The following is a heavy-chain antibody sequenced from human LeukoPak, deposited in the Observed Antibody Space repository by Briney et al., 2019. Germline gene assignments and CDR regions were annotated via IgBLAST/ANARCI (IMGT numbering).Heavy chain of an antibody. CDR1: GFTFDDYA. D-gene: IGHD4-17*01. CDR2: NSWNSGSI. J-gene: IGHJ4*02. CDR3: AKGDGDSWTFDY. V-gene: IGHV3-9*01. Sequence: PGRSLRLSCAASGFTFDDYAMHWVRQAPGKGLEWVSGNSWNSGSIGYADSVKGRFTISRDNAKNSLYLQMNSLRAEDTAVYYCAKGDGDSWTFDYWGQGTLVTVSS.